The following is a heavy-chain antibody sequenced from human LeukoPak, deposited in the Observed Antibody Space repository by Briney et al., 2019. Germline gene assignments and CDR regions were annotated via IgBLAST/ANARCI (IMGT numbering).Heavy chain of an antibody. CDR2: IKGDRSST. CDR1: GLTFSSYW. CDR3: AGWGDSGYDHS. D-gene: IGHD5-12*01. V-gene: IGHV3-74*01. J-gene: IGHJ4*02. Sequence: GGSLRLSCAGSGLTFSSYWMHWVRQAPGKGLVWVSRIKGDRSSTSYADSVKGRFTISRDNTKNTPYLQMNSLRAEDTAVYYCAGWGDSGYDHSWGQGTLVTVSS.